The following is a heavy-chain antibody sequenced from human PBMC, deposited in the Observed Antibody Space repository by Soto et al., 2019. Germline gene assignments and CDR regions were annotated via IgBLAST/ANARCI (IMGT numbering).Heavy chain of an antibody. CDR3: ARCHYDYVWGSYRYPRPRDYYGMDV. J-gene: IGHJ6*02. CDR1: GYTFTSYG. Sequence: GASVKVSCKASGYTFTSYGISWVRQAPGQGLEWMGWISAYNGNTNYAQKLQGRVTMTTDTSTSTAYMELRSLRSDDTAVYYCARCHYDYVWGSYRYPRPRDYYGMDVWGQGTTVTVSS. D-gene: IGHD3-16*02. V-gene: IGHV1-18*01. CDR2: ISAYNGNT.